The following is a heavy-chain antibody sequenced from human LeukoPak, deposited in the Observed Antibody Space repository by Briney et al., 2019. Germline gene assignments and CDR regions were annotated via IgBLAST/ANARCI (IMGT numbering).Heavy chain of an antibody. V-gene: IGHV4-30-4*01. CDR2: MYYSGST. CDR1: GGSISSGDYY. J-gene: IGHJ5*02. CDR3: ARPYYYDSRIDP. D-gene: IGHD3-22*01. Sequence: SQTLSLTCTVSGGSISSGDYYWSWIRQPQGKGLEWIAYMYYSGSTYYNPSLKSRVTMSADTSKNQLSLKLSSVTAADTAVYYCARPYYYDSRIDPWGQGILVTVSS.